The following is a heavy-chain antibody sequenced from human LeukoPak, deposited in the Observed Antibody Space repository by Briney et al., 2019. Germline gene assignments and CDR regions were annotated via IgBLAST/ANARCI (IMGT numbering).Heavy chain of an antibody. CDR1: GFTFNSYA. D-gene: IGHD3-10*01. J-gene: IGHJ3*02. Sequence: GGSLRLSCAASGFTFNSYAMSWVRQAPGKGLEWVSDISGSGGSTYYADSVKGRFTISRDNSKNTLYLQMNSLRAEDTAVYYCAKDQWNFPGGYAFDIWGQGTMVTVSS. CDR3: AKDQWNFPGGYAFDI. CDR2: ISGSGGST. V-gene: IGHV3-23*01.